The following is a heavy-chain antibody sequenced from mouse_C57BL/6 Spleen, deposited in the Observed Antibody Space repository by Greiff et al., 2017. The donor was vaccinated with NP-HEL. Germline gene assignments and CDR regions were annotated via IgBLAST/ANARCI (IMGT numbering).Heavy chain of an antibody. V-gene: IGHV1-81*01. CDR1: GYTFTSYG. D-gene: IGHD3-2*02. J-gene: IGHJ1*03. CDR3: ARSDSSGYRYWYFDV. Sequence: VQLQQSGAELARPGASVKLSCKASGYTFTSYGISWVKQRTGQGLEWIGEIYPRSGNTYYNEKFKGKATLTADKSSSTAYMELRSLTSEDSAVYFCARSDSSGYRYWYFDVWGTGTTVTVSS. CDR2: IYPRSGNT.